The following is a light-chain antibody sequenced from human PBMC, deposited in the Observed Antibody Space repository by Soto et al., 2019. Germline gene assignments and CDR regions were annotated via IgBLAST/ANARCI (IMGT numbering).Light chain of an antibody. CDR2: DVN. J-gene: IGLJ1*01. V-gene: IGLV2-14*01. CDR1: SSDVGGYNY. CDR3: TSYTSSSTYV. Sequence: QSVLTPPASVSGSPGQSITISCTGTSSDVGGYNYVSWYQQHPGKAPKLMIYDVNNRPSGVSNRFSGSKSGNTASLTISGLQAEDEADYYCTSYTSSSTYVFGTGTKLTVL.